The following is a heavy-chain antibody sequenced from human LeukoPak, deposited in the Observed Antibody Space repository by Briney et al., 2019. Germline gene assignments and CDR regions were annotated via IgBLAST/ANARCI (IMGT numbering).Heavy chain of an antibody. CDR1: GFTFSSYE. D-gene: IGHD4-17*01. CDR2: ISSGGSTV. Sequence: GGSLRLSCAASGFTFSSYEINWVRQASGKGLEWVSYISSGGSTVYYADSVKGRFTISRDNAKNSLYLQMSSLRAEDTAVYYCARAFYGDLDYWGQGTLVTVSS. CDR3: ARAFYGDLDY. J-gene: IGHJ4*02. V-gene: IGHV3-48*03.